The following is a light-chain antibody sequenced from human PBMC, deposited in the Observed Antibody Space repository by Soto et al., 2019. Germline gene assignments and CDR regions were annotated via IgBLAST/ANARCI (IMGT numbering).Light chain of an antibody. Sequence: QSVLTQPPSVSGAPGQRVTISCTGSSSNIGAGYDVNWYQQLPGTAPKLLIYGNSNRPSGVPDRFSGSKSGTSASLAITGLQAEHEDDYSCQSYDSSLSGLVFGTGTKLTVL. CDR1: SSNIGAGYD. CDR3: QSYDSSLSGLV. CDR2: GNS. V-gene: IGLV1-40*01. J-gene: IGLJ1*01.